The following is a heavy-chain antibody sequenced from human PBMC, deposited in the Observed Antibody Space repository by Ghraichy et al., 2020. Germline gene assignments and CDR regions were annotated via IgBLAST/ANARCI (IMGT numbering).Heavy chain of an antibody. D-gene: IGHD6-13*01. V-gene: IGHV1-2*04. J-gene: IGHJ6*03. Sequence: ASVKVSCKASGYTFTGYYMHWVRQAPGQGLKWMAWINPNTGGTNYAQKFQGWVTMTTDTSISTAYMELSRLKSDDTAIYYCARGSFGRQQLVRDYYYYMDVWGKGTTVTVSS. CDR2: INPNTGGT. CDR3: ARGSFGRQQLVRDYYYYMDV. CDR1: GYTFTGYY.